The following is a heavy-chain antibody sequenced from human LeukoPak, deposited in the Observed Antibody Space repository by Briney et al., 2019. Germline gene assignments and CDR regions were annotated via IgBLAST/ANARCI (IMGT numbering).Heavy chain of an antibody. J-gene: IGHJ6*03. CDR3: ARGGKFLWFGELFSQFRYYYYYMDV. CDR2: INPNSGGT. Sequence: GASVKVSCKASGYTFTGYYMHWVRQAPGQGLEWMGWINPNSGGTNYAQKFQGRVTMTRNTSISTAYMELSSLRSEDTAVYYCARGGKFLWFGELFSQFRYYYYYMDVWGKGTTVTISS. D-gene: IGHD3-10*01. V-gene: IGHV1-2*02. CDR1: GYTFTGYY.